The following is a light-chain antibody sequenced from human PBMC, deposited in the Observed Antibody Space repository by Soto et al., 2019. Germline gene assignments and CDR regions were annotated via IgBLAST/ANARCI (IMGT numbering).Light chain of an antibody. CDR2: AAS. V-gene: IGKV1-9*01. CDR1: QGISGF. CDR3: QHYYNYPRT. J-gene: IGKJ1*01. Sequence: DIQLTQSPSFLSASVGDRCTITCRSSQGISGFLAWYQRKPGKAPKLLIYAASSLQSGVPSRFSGSGSGTDFTLTISWLQSEDFATYYCQHYYNYPRTFGQGTKVDIK.